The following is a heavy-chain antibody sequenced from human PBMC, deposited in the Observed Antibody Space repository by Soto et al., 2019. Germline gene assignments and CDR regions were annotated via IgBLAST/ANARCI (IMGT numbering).Heavy chain of an antibody. J-gene: IGHJ6*02. V-gene: IGHV3-30-3*01. CDR3: ARESAWHYYYGMDV. CDR2: ISYDGSNK. CDR1: GFTFSSYA. Sequence: PGGSLRLSCAASGFTFSSYAMHWVRQAPGKGLEWVAVISYDGSNKYYVDSVKGRFTISRDNSKNTLYLQMNSLRAEDTAVYYCARESAWHYYYGMDVWGQGATVTVSS.